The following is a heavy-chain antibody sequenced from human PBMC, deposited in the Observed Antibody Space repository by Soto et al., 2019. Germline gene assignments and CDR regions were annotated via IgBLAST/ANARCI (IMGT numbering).Heavy chain of an antibody. D-gene: IGHD3-22*01. Sequence: QVQLQESGPGLVKPSGTLSLTCAVSGGSISSSNWWSWVRQPPGKGLEWIGEIYHSGRTNYNTSLTRRVTISVDKSKNQFSLKLSSVTAADKAVYYCARGRTYYYDSSGYYWDYWGQGTLVTVSS. CDR3: ARGRTYYYDSSGYYWDY. CDR2: IYHSGRT. CDR1: GGSISSSNW. J-gene: IGHJ4*02. V-gene: IGHV4-4*02.